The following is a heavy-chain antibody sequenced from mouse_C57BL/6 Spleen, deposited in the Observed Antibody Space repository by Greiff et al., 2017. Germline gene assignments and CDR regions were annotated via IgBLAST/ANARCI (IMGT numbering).Heavy chain of an antibody. CDR1: GYAFSSSW. D-gene: IGHD2-3*01. V-gene: IGHV1-82*01. Sequence: QVQLQQSGPELVKPGASVKISCKASGYAFSSSWMNWVKQRPGKGLEWIGRIYPGDGDTNYNGKFKGKDTLTADKSSSTAYMQLSSLTSDDSAVYFCARSPDGYYAYGGQGTTLTVSS. CDR2: IYPGDGDT. CDR3: ARSPDGYYAY. J-gene: IGHJ2*01.